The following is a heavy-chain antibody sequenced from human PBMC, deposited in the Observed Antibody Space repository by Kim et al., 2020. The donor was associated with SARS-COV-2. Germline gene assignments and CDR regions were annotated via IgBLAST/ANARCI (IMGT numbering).Heavy chain of an antibody. Sequence: SETLSLTCAVSGGSISSSNWWSWVRQPPGKGLEWIGEIYHSGSTNYNPSLKSRVTISVDKSKNQFSLKLSSVTAADTAVYYCARGVLAAGLFDAFDIWGQGTMVTVSS. J-gene: IGHJ3*02. CDR1: GGSISSSNW. V-gene: IGHV4-4*02. D-gene: IGHD6-13*01. CDR2: IYHSGST. CDR3: ARGVLAAGLFDAFDI.